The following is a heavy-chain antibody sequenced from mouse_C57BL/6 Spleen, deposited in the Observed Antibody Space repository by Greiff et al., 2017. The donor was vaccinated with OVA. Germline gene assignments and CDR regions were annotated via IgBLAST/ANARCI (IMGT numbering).Heavy chain of an antibody. CDR1: GFTFSDYY. D-gene: IGHD1-1*02. Sequence: EVQVVESEGGLVQPGSSMKLSCTASGFTFSDYYMAWVRQFPEKGLEWVANINYDGSSTYYLDSLKSRFIISRDNAKNMQYLQMSSMKSEDTATYYCARDHYGGYFDVWGTGTTVTVSS. CDR3: ARDHYGGYFDV. J-gene: IGHJ1*03. CDR2: INYDGSST. V-gene: IGHV5-16*01.